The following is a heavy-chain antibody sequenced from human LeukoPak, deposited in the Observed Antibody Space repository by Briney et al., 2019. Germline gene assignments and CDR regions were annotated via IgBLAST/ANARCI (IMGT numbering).Heavy chain of an antibody. CDR1: GYTFTGYY. J-gene: IGHJ6*03. CDR3: ASGRTIFYYYMDV. Sequence: ASVKVSCKASGYTFTGYYMHWVRQAPGQGLEWMAWINPKRGDTNYAQKFQGRVTMTRDTSISTVYMELSRLTSDDTAMYYCASGRTIFYYYMDVWGKGTTVTISS. CDR2: INPKRGDT. V-gene: IGHV1-2*02. D-gene: IGHD3-3*02.